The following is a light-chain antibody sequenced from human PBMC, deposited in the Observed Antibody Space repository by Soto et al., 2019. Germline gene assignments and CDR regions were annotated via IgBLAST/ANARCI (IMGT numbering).Light chain of an antibody. CDR1: QGVSSW. CDR2: ATS. V-gene: IGKV1-12*01. Sequence: DIQMTQSPSSVSASVGDRVTITCRASQGVSSWLAWYQQKPGKAPNLLIYATSNLQSGVPSRFSGSGSGTDFTLTISSLHPEDFATCYCQQTHTFPLTFGPGTKVDIK. CDR3: QQTHTFPLT. J-gene: IGKJ3*01.